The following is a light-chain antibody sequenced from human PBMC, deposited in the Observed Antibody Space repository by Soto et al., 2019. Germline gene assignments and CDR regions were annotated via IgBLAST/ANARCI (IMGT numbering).Light chain of an antibody. CDR1: KNDTGLYDF. V-gene: IGLV2-8*01. J-gene: IGLJ1*01. Sequence: QSVLTQPPSASGSPGQSVTISCTGTKNDTGLYDFVSWYQHHPGKAPRLIIYEVVQRPSGVPDRFSGSKSGNTASLTVSGLQAADEADYFCKSYAASNNYLFGSRTKVTV. CDR2: EVV. CDR3: KSYAASNNYL.